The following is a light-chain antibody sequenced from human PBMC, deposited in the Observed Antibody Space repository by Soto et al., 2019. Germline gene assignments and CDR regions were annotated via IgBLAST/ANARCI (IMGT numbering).Light chain of an antibody. Sequence: DIVLTQSPGTLSLSPGERATLSCRASQSVSSSYLAWYQQKPGQAPRLLIYGASIRATGIPDRFSGSGSGADFTLTISRLEPEDVTVYYCQQYGSSPLTFGVGTKVEIK. V-gene: IGKV3-20*01. CDR2: GAS. CDR3: QQYGSSPLT. J-gene: IGKJ4*01. CDR1: QSVSSSY.